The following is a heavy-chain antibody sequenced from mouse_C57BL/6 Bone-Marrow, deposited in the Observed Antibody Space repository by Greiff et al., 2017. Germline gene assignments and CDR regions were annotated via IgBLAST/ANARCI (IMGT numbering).Heavy chain of an antibody. CDR2: INPNNGGT. CDR3: ASWRDYDGGYYFDY. V-gene: IGHV1-26*01. J-gene: IGHJ2*01. D-gene: IGHD2-4*01. CDR1: GYTFTDYY. Sequence: EVQLQQSGPELVKPGASVKISCKASGYTFTDYYMNWVKQSHGKSLEWIGDINPNNGGTSYNQKFKGKATLTVDKSSSTAYMELRSLTSEDSAVYYCASWRDYDGGYYFDYGGQGTTLTVSS.